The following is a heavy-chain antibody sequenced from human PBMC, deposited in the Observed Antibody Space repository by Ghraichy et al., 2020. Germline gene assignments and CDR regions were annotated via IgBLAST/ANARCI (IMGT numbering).Heavy chain of an antibody. Sequence: GESLNISCVASGFTFSRYWMHWVRQAPGKGLVWVLRINGDGRSTSYADSVKGRFTISRDNAKNTLYLQMNSLRAEDTAVYYCASLEKQIDPWGQGALVTVSS. CDR1: GFTFSRYW. CDR2: INGDGRST. J-gene: IGHJ5*02. D-gene: IGHD1-1*01. CDR3: ASLEKQIDP. V-gene: IGHV3-74*01.